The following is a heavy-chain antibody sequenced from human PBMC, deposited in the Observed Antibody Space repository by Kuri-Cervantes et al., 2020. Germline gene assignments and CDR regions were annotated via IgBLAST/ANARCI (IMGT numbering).Heavy chain of an antibody. CDR1: GYTFTSYD. D-gene: IGHD6-13*01. Sequence: ASVQVSCKASGYTFTSYDINWVRQATGQGLEWMGWMNPNSGNTGYAQKFQGRVTMTRNTSISTAYMELSSLRSEDTAVYYCARGRNLWGIAAADSEHFDYWGQGTLVTVSS. V-gene: IGHV1-8*01. CDR2: MNPNSGNT. J-gene: IGHJ4*02. CDR3: ARGRNLWGIAAADSEHFDY.